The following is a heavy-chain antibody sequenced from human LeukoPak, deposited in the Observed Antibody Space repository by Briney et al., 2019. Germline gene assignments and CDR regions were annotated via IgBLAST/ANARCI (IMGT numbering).Heavy chain of an antibody. V-gene: IGHV3-30-3*02. Sequence: PGRSLRLSCAASGFTFSSYAMHWVRQASGKGLEWVAGISSFDGSDKYYADSVKGRFTISRDNSRNTVYLQMNTLRPDDTAVYYCAKWSGDRPLYYFDYWGQGALVTVSS. CDR2: ISSFDGSDK. CDR1: GFTFSSYA. D-gene: IGHD3-3*01. J-gene: IGHJ4*02. CDR3: AKWSGDRPLYYFDY.